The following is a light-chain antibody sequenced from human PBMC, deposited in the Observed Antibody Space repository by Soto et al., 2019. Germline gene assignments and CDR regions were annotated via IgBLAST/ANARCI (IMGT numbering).Light chain of an antibody. CDR2: EVS. CDR1: SSDVGAYNY. V-gene: IGLV2-8*01. J-gene: IGLJ1*01. Sequence: QSVLTQPPSASGSPGQSVTISCSGTSSDVGAYNYVSWYQQHPGKAPRLLIYEVSQRPSGVPDRFSGSKSANTASLTVSGLQPEDEADYYCFSYTSSGTYVFGTGTKVTVL. CDR3: FSYTSSGTYV.